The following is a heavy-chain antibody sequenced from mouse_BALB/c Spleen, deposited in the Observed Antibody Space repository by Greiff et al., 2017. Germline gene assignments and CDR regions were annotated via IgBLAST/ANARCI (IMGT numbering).Heavy chain of an antibody. J-gene: IGHJ3*01. Sequence: EVQLVESGGGLVQPGGSMKLSCVAFGFTFSNYWMNWVRQSPEKGLEWVAEIRLKSNNYATHYAESVKGRFTISRDDSKSSVYLQMNNLRAEDTGIYYCTELFAYWGQGTLVTVSA. V-gene: IGHV6-6*02. CDR3: TELFAY. CDR2: IRLKSNNYAT. CDR1: GFTFSNYW. D-gene: IGHD1-3*01.